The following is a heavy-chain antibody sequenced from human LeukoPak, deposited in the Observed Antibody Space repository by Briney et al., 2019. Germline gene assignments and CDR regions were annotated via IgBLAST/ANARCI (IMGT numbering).Heavy chain of an antibody. Sequence: GGSLRLSCAASGFTFSSYAMSWVRQAPGKGLEWVSAISGSGGSTYYADSVKGRFTISRDNSKNTLYLQMNSLRAEDTAVYYCARDLRTTYLYYYYYGMDVWGQGTTVTVSS. D-gene: IGHD2/OR15-2a*01. V-gene: IGHV3-23*01. J-gene: IGHJ6*02. CDR1: GFTFSSYA. CDR2: ISGSGGST. CDR3: ARDLRTTYLYYYYYGMDV.